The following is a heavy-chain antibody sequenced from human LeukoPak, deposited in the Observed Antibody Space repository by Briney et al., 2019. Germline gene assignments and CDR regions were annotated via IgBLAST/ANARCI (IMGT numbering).Heavy chain of an antibody. V-gene: IGHV3-7*01. D-gene: IGHD3-22*01. Sequence: GGSLRLSCSASGFTFSSYWITWVRQAPGKGLEWVANIKQEGSEKYYVDSVKGRFTISRDNAKNSRYLQMNSLRAEDTAVYYCAREIQGLESDFITMIINNWFDPWGQGTLVTVSS. CDR2: IKQEGSEK. CDR1: GFTFSSYW. CDR3: AREIQGLESDFITMIINNWFDP. J-gene: IGHJ5*02.